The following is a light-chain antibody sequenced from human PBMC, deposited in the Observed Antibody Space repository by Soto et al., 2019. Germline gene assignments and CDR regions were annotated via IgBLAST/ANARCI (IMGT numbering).Light chain of an antibody. CDR1: SSDVGAYNH. CDR2: DVT. V-gene: IGLV2-8*01. Sequence: QSVLTQPPSASGSPGQSVTISCTGTSSDVGAYNHVSWHQQHPGKAPKLLIYDVTKRPSGVPDRFSGSKSGNTASLTVSGLQAEDEADYYCSSYADTNILRFGGGTKLTVL. CDR3: SSYADTNILR. J-gene: IGLJ2*01.